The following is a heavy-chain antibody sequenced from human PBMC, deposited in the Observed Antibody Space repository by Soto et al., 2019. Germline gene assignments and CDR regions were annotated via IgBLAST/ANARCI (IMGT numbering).Heavy chain of an antibody. V-gene: IGHV3-30-3*01. CDR1: GFTFSSYA. CDR2: ISYDGSNK. Sequence: GGSLRLSCAASGFTFSSYAMHWVRQAPGKGLEWVAVISYDGSNKYYADSVKGRFTISRDNSKNTLYLQMNSLRAEDTAVYYCARVLLWSYGMDVWGQGTMVTVSS. CDR3: ARVLLWSYGMDV. D-gene: IGHD3-10*01. J-gene: IGHJ6*02.